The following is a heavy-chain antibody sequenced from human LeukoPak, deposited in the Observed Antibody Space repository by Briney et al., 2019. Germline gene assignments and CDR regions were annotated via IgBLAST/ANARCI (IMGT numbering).Heavy chain of an antibody. Sequence: GGSLRLSCAASGFSVSNNYMSWVRQAPGKGLEWVSVIYGADNTYYADSVRGRFTVSRDNSKNTVYLQMNSLRAEDTAVYYCARDGGNLRSKVGMDVWGQGTTVTVSS. CDR1: GFSVSNNY. CDR2: IYGADNT. V-gene: IGHV3-66*01. CDR3: ARDGGNLRSKVGMDV. D-gene: IGHD4-23*01. J-gene: IGHJ6*02.